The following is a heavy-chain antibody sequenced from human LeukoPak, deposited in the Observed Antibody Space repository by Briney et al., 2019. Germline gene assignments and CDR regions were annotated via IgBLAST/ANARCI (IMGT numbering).Heavy chain of an antibody. D-gene: IGHD3/OR15-3a*01. CDR2: ISSSGSTI. J-gene: IGHJ4*02. CDR1: GFTFNSYE. Sequence: PGGSLRLSCAASGFTFNSYEMNWVRQAPGKGLAWVSYISSSGSTIYYADPVKGRFTISRDNAKNSLYLQMNGLRAEDTAVYYCARSWTRRSHLDYWGQGTLVTVSS. CDR3: ARSWTRRSHLDY. V-gene: IGHV3-48*03.